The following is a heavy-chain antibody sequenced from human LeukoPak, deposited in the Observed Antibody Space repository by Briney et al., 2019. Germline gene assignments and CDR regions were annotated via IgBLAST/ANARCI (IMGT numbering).Heavy chain of an antibody. J-gene: IGHJ6*02. Sequence: GGSLRLSCAASGFTFSTYRMSWVRQAPGKGLEWVAMIRPDGSGEYYVDSVKGRFTISRDNSKNTPYLQMNSLRAEDTAVYYCRFGCSGGSCYGMDVWGQGTTVTVSS. CDR3: RFGCSGGSCYGMDV. CDR1: GFTFSTYR. V-gene: IGHV3-7*01. CDR2: IRPDGSGE. D-gene: IGHD2-15*01.